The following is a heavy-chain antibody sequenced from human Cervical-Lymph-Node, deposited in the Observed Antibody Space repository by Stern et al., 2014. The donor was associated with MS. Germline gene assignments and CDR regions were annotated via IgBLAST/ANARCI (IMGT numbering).Heavy chain of an antibody. V-gene: IGHV3-72*01. Sequence: VQLVQSGGGLVQPGGSLRLSCAASGFTVSDHHMDWVRQAPGKGLEWVGRIRKKAASSTTEYAASVKGRFTIVRDDSKNSLSLQMNSLKIEDTAVYYCARKKDGMDVWGQGTTVTVSS. CDR3: ARKKDGMDV. CDR2: IRKKAASSTT. CDR1: GFTVSDHH. J-gene: IGHJ6*02.